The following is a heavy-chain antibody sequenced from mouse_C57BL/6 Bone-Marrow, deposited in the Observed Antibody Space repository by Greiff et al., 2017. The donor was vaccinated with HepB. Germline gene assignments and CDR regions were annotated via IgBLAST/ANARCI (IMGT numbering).Heavy chain of an antibody. CDR2: IYPRDGST. J-gene: IGHJ1*03. Sequence: VHLVESGPELVKPGASVKLSCKASGYTFTSYDINWVKQRPGQGLEWIGWIYPRDGSTKYNEKFKGKATLTVDTSSSTAYMELHSLTSEDSAVYFCARLLYYGNGRYFDVWGTGTTVTVSS. CDR1: GYTFTSYD. CDR3: ARLLYYGNGRYFDV. D-gene: IGHD2-1*01. V-gene: IGHV1-85*01.